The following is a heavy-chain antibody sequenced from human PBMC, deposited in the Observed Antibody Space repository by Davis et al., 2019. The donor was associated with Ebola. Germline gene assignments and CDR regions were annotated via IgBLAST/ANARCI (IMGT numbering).Heavy chain of an antibody. V-gene: IGHV1-18*04. Sequence: ASVKVSCKASGYTFTNYGITWVRQAPGQGREWMGWINPHNGNTNYAQNVQGRVTMTTDTSTSTAYMEVGSLRSDDTAVYYCAKSGLSFGVVKYHYGMDVWGKGTTVTVSS. D-gene: IGHD3-3*01. CDR3: AKSGLSFGVVKYHYGMDV. CDR2: INPHNGNT. J-gene: IGHJ6*04. CDR1: GYTFTNYG.